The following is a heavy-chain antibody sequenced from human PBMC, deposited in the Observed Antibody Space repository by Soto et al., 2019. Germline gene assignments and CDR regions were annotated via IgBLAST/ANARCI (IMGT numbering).Heavy chain of an antibody. V-gene: IGHV1-2*04. CDR3: ARPGIAVSGPPNYGMDV. CDR2: INPNSGGT. D-gene: IGHD6-19*01. J-gene: IGHJ6*02. Sequence: ASVKVSCKASGYTFTGYYMHWVRQAPGQGLEWMGWINPNSGGTNYAQKFQGWVTMTRDTSISTAYMELSRLRSEDTAVYYCARPGIAVSGPPNYGMDVWGQGTTVTVSS. CDR1: GYTFTGYY.